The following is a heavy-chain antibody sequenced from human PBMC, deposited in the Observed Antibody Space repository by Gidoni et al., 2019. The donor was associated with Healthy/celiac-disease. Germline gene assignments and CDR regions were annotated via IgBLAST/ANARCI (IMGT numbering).Heavy chain of an antibody. CDR1: GFTFSTAG. CDR3: TTAFYYDFWSGYFGLDY. V-gene: IGHV3-15*01. D-gene: IGHD3-3*01. CDR2: IKSKTDGGTT. Sequence: EVQLVESGGVLVKPGGSLRLSCAASGFTFSTAGMSWVRRAPGKGLGWVGRIKSKTDGGTTDYAAPVKGRFTISRDDSKNTLYLQMNSLKTEDTAVYYCTTAFYYDFWSGYFGLDYWGQGTLVTVSS. J-gene: IGHJ4*02.